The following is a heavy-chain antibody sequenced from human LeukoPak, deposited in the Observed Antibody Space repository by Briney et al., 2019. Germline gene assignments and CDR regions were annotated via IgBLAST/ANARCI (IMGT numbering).Heavy chain of an antibody. J-gene: IGHJ3*02. CDR2: IYYSGST. CDR1: GGSISSSSYY. CDR3: ARRLAAAGTHDAFDI. V-gene: IGHV4-61*05. Sequence: SETLSLTCTVSGGSISSSSYYWGWIRQPPGKGLEWIGYIYYSGSTNYNPSLKSRVTISVDTSKNQFSLKLSSVTAADTAVYYCARRLAAAGTHDAFDIWGQGTMVTVSS. D-gene: IGHD6-13*01.